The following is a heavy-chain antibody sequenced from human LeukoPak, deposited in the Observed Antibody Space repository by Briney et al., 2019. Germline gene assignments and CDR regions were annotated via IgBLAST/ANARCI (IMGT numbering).Heavy chain of an antibody. Sequence: PGGSLRLSCAASGFTFSIYAMSWVRQAPGKGLEWVSALSTGGDNIYYADSVKGRFTISRDNSKGTLYLQMNSLRAEDTAVYYCAKDSRGRDYDYFDYWGQGALVTVSS. V-gene: IGHV3-23*01. D-gene: IGHD4/OR15-4a*01. CDR3: AKDSRGRDYDYFDY. J-gene: IGHJ4*02. CDR2: LSTGGDNI. CDR1: GFTFSIYA.